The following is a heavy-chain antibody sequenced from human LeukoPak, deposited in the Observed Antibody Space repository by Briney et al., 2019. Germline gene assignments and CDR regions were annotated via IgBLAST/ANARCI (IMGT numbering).Heavy chain of an antibody. J-gene: IGHJ4*02. D-gene: IGHD3-10*01. CDR3: AKLKRVGIAPFDD. Sequence: GGSLRLSCAASGFTFSDVAMSWVRQAPGKGLEWVSTISGSGNKTYDADSVKGRFTISRDNSKNTLYLQMTGLRAEDTAVYYCAKLKRVGIAPFDDWGQGILVTVSS. CDR1: GFTFSDVA. V-gene: IGHV3-23*01. CDR2: ISGSGNKT.